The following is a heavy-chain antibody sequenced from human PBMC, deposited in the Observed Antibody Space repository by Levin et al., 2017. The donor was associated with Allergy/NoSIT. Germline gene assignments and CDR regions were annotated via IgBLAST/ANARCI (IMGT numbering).Heavy chain of an antibody. J-gene: IGHJ4*02. CDR1: GFTFSSYG. D-gene: IGHD4-17*01. CDR3: AKFSGDRDYFDY. Sequence: GGSLRLSCAASGFTFSSYGMHWVRQAPGKGLEWVAVISYDGSNKYYADSVKGRFTISRDNSKNTLYLQMNSLRAEDTAVYYCAKFSGDRDYFDYWGQGTLVTVSS. V-gene: IGHV3-30*18. CDR2: ISYDGSNK.